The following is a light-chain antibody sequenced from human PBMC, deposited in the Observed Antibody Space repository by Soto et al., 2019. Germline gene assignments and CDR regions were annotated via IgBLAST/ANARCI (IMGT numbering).Light chain of an antibody. CDR3: QQYNNWPRT. J-gene: IGKJ1*01. V-gene: IGKV3-15*01. CDR2: GAS. CDR1: QSVSSN. Sequence: EIVLTQAPGTLSLSPGEIATLSCRASQSVSSNLAWYQQKPGQAPRILIYGASTRATGIPARFSGSGSGTEFTLTISSLQSEDVAVYYCQQYNNWPRTFGQGTKVDIK.